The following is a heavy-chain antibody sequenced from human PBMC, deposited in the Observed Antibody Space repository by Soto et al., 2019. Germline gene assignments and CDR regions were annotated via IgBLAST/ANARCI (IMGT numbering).Heavy chain of an antibody. CDR3: ARQAYCGGDCYYYFDY. Sequence: SETLSLTCAVYGGSFSGDYWSWIRQPPGKGLEWIGEINHSGSTNYNPSLKSRVTISVDTSKNQFSLKLSSVTAADTAVYYCARQAYCGGDCYYYFDYWGQGTLVTVSS. CDR2: INHSGST. V-gene: IGHV4-34*01. J-gene: IGHJ4*02. CDR1: GGSFSGDY. D-gene: IGHD2-21*02.